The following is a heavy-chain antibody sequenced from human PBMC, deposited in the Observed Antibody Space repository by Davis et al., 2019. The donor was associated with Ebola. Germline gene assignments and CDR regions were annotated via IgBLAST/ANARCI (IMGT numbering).Heavy chain of an antibody. J-gene: IGHJ4*02. Sequence: AASVKVSCKASGYTFTSYYMHWVRQAPGQGLEWMGIINPSGGSTSYAQKFQGRVTMTRDTSTSTVYMELTSLRSDDTAVYYCETLARINFIRGVAPLWGQGTLVTVSS. CDR3: ETLARINFIRGVAPL. D-gene: IGHD3-10*01. V-gene: IGHV1-46*01. CDR2: INPSGGST. CDR1: GYTFTSYY.